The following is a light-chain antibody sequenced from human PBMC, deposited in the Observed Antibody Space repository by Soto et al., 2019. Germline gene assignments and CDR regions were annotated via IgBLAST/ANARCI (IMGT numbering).Light chain of an antibody. CDR3: QQYGSSPT. V-gene: IGKV3-20*01. CDR2: GAS. CDR1: QSVSSSY. J-gene: IGKJ1*01. Sequence: DIVLTQSPGTLSLSPGEIATLSCRASQSVSSSYLAGYQQKPGQAPRLLIYGASSRATGIPDRFSGSGSGTDFTLTISRLEPEDFAVYYCQQYGSSPTFGQGTKVEIK.